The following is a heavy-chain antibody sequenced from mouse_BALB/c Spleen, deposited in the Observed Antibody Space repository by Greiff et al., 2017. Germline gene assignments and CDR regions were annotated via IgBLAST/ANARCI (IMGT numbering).Heavy chain of an antibody. CDR3: ARRGTTVNYFDY. Sequence: EVQGVESGGGLVKPGGSLKLSCAASGFTFSSYAMSWVRQTPEKRLVWVATISSGGSYTYYPDSVKGRFTISRDNAKNTLYLQMSSLRSEDTAMYYCARRGTTVNYFDYWGQGTTLTVSS. D-gene: IGHD1-1*01. CDR2: ISSGGSYT. V-gene: IGHV5-9-3*01. CDR1: GFTFSSYA. J-gene: IGHJ2*01.